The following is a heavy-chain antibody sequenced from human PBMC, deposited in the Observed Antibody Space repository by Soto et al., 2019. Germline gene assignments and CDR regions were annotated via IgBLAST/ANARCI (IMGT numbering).Heavy chain of an antibody. CDR1: GFIFKMYW. Sequence: PGGSLRLSCETSGFIFKMYWMHWVRQVPGQGPQWVARITDDGSTTYYAASVEGRFTISRDNAKNALYLQMTSLRPDDTAVYYCTRGKRPTSIGTGAFWGQGNLVTVSS. CDR2: ITDDGSTT. D-gene: IGHD3-10*01. V-gene: IGHV3-74*01. J-gene: IGHJ4*02. CDR3: TRGKRPTSIGTGAF.